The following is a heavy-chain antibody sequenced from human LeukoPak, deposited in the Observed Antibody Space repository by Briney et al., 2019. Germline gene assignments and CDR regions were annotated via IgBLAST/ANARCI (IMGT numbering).Heavy chain of an antibody. V-gene: IGHV4-34*01. CDR2: INHGGST. Sequence: SETLSLTCAVYGGSLSAYYWTWIRQPPGKGLEWIGEINHGGSTNYNPSLKSRVTISVDTSKNQFSLKLSSVTAADTAVYYCARGRGYSYGRYYFDYWGQGTLVTVSS. J-gene: IGHJ4*02. CDR3: ARGRGYSYGRYYFDY. D-gene: IGHD5-18*01. CDR1: GGSLSAYY.